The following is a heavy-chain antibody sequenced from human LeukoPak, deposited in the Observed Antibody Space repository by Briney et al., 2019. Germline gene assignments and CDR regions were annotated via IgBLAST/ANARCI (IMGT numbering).Heavy chain of an antibody. CDR2: ISWDGGST. J-gene: IGHJ4*02. CDR3: ARDGWIDY. D-gene: IGHD2-15*01. CDR1: GFTFSSYS. Sequence: GGSLRLSCAASGFTFSSYSMNWVRQAPGKGLEWVSLISWDGGSTYYADSVKGRFTISRDNAKNSLSLQMNSLRVEDTAVYYCARDGWIDYWGQGTLVTVSS. V-gene: IGHV3-21*01.